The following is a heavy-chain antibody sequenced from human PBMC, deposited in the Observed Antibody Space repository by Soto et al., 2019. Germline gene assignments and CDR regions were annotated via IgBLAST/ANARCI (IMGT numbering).Heavy chain of an antibody. V-gene: IGHV3-48*04. CDR3: TRGCAARTDY. Sequence: DVVLVNSGGGFVRPGESLRLSCRASGFRFTSFGMNWVRQGPGKGLEWLSYISGISATTYYADSVRGRFTVSRDNDMNLVLLQLNNLRGDDTAVYYCTRGCAARTDYWGQGSRVVVSS. CDR2: ISGISATT. CDR1: GFRFTSFG. D-gene: IGHD2-15*01. J-gene: IGHJ4*02.